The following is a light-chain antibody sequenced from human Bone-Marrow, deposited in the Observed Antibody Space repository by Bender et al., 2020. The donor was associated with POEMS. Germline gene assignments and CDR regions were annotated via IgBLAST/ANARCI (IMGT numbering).Light chain of an antibody. CDR1: SSDIGSYHL. Sequence: QSALTQPASVSGSPGQSITISCTGTSSDIGSYHLVSWYQQHPGKAPNLIIYEVSERPSGVSNRFSGSKAGNTASLPISGLQAEDEAAYHCCSYAGTSTLYVFGTGTKVTVL. CDR3: CSYAGTSTLYV. J-gene: IGLJ1*01. V-gene: IGLV2-23*02. CDR2: EVS.